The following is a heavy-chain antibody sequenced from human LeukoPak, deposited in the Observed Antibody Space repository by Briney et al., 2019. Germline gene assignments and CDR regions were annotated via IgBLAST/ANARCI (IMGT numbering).Heavy chain of an antibody. CDR1: GFTFSSYA. D-gene: IGHD1-26*01. J-gene: IGHJ4*02. CDR3: ANAPRSSGSYY. CDR2: INNIATST. Sequence: GGSLRLSCAASGFTFSSYAMSWVRQAPGEGLEWVSAINNIATSTYYAHSVKGRFTISRDSSKNTLYLQMNSLRAEDTAVYYCANAPRSSGSYYWGQGTLVTVSS. V-gene: IGHV3-23*01.